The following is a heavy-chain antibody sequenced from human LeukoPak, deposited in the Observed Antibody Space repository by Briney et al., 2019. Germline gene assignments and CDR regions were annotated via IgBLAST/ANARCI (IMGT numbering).Heavy chain of an antibody. D-gene: IGHD3-10*01. V-gene: IGHV4-4*07. CDR3: ARVGEGRGIYYYGSGSYFDWFDH. CDR2: IYNSGST. CDR1: AGSISNYF. Sequence: SETLSLTCTVSAGSISNYFWSWIRQPAGKGLEWIGRIYNSGSTNYSPSLKSRVTMSVDTSTNQFSLKLTSVTAADTAVYYCARVGEGRGIYYYGSGSYFDWFDHWGQGTLVTVSS. J-gene: IGHJ5*02.